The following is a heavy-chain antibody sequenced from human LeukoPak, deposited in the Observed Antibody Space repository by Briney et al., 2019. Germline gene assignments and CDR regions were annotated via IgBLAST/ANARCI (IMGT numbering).Heavy chain of an antibody. Sequence: PGGSLRLSCAASGFTFSSYAMHWVRQAPGKGLEYVSAISSNGGSTYYANSVKGRFTISRDNSKNTLYLQMGSLRAEDMAVYYCARDSSTGYSRSNWFDPWGQGTLVTVSS. CDR1: GFTFSSYA. CDR2: ISSNGGST. CDR3: ARDSSTGYSRSNWFDP. V-gene: IGHV3-64*01. J-gene: IGHJ5*02. D-gene: IGHD3-9*01.